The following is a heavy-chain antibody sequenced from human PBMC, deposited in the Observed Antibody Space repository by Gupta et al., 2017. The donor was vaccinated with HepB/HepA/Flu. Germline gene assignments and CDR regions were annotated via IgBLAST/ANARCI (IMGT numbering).Heavy chain of an antibody. J-gene: IGHJ6*02. CDR1: GFTFSSYA. V-gene: IGHV3-30*03. Sequence: QVQLVESGGGVVQPGRSLRLSCVASGFTFSSYAIHWVRQAPGKGLEWVAVISYDGTNKYYGDSVRGRFTISRDNSKNTLYLQMNSLRAEDTAVYYCARDGGSGSYYMGYHGMDVWGQGTTVTVSS. CDR2: ISYDGTNK. D-gene: IGHD3-10*01. CDR3: ARDGGSGSYYMGYHGMDV.